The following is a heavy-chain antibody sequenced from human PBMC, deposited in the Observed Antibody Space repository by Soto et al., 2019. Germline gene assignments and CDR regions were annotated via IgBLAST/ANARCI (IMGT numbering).Heavy chain of an antibody. J-gene: IGHJ5*02. CDR1: GYTFTRYT. V-gene: IGHV1-3*01. Sequence: ASVKVSCKASGYTFTRYTMNWVRQAPGQRLEWMGWINPDNGNTKSSQKFQDRVIITRDTSASTAYMDLSSLRSEDTAVYYCARAIATGQLDPWGQGTLVTVSS. D-gene: IGHD2-15*01. CDR3: ARAIATGQLDP. CDR2: INPDNGNT.